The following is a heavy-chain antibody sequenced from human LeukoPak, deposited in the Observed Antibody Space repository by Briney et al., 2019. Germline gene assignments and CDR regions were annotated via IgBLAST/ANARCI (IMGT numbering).Heavy chain of an antibody. CDR1: GYTFTDYL. J-gene: IGHJ3*02. D-gene: IGHD2-2*01. CDR2: INPNSGGI. Sequence: GASVKVSCKTSGYTFTDYLMHWVRQAPGQGLEWMGWINPNSGGINYAQKFQGRVTVTRDTSISTAYMELSRLRSDDTAVYYCARDICGSSTCYSHYGDNDAFDIWGQGTMVTVSS. CDR3: ARDICGSSTCYSHYGDNDAFDI. V-gene: IGHV1-2*02.